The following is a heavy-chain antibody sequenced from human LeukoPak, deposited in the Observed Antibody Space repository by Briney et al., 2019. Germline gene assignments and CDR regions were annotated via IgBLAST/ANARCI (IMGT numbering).Heavy chain of an antibody. V-gene: IGHV3-7*01. CDR3: ARRAPGYCITTSCPDTYYYYYYMDV. J-gene: IGHJ6*03. CDR1: GFAFSSSW. Sequence: QPGGSLRLSCAASGFAFSSSWMSWVRQAPGKGLEWVANIKQDGGETYYVDSLKGRFTVSRDNAKNSVYLQMNNLRAEDTAVYYCARRAPGYCITTSCPDTYYYYYYMDVWGKGTTVTVSS. CDR2: IKQDGGET. D-gene: IGHD2-2*01.